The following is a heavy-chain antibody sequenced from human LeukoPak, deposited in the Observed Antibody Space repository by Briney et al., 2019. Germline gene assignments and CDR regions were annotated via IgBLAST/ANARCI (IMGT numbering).Heavy chain of an antibody. D-gene: IGHD4-17*01. Sequence: GRSLTPSCPASRFIFSSAWTSWVRQPPGKGLEWDGRIQSKTDGEKTDYAAPVKGRFTISRDDSKKTLYLQMNSLKTEDTAVYYCSSGPDYGDYDYFFDYWGQGTLVTVSS. J-gene: IGHJ4*02. V-gene: IGHV3-15*01. CDR1: RFIFSSAW. CDR2: IQSKTDGEKT. CDR3: SSGPDYGDYDYFFDY.